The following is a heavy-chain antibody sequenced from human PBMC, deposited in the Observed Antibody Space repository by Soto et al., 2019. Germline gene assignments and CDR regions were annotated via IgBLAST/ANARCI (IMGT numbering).Heavy chain of an antibody. CDR1: GSTFTSYG. CDR2: ISACNGNT. J-gene: IGHJ6*02. CDR3: ARVDIYYYYGMDV. Sequence: ASVTVSCKAAGSTFTSYGISWVRQAPGQGLEWMGWISACNGNTNYAQKLQGRVTMTTDTSTSTAYMELRSLRSDDTAVYYCARVDIYYYYGMDVWGQGTTVTVSS. V-gene: IGHV1-18*01.